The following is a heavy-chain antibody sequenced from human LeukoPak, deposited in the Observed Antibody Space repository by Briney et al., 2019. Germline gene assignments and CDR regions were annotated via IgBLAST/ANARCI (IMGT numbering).Heavy chain of an antibody. Sequence: SETLSLTCTVSGGSISSGSYYWSWIRQPAGKGLEWIGRIYTSGSTNYNPSLKSRVTISVYTSKNQFSLKLSSVTAADTAVYYCARGWLQSSYYFDYWGQGTLVTVSS. CDR1: GGSISSGSYY. CDR3: ARGWLQSSYYFDY. CDR2: IYTSGST. J-gene: IGHJ4*02. D-gene: IGHD5-24*01. V-gene: IGHV4-61*02.